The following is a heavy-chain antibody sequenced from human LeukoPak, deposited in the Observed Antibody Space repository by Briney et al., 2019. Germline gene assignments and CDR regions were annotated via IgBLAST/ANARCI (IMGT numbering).Heavy chain of an antibody. CDR2: INHSGST. CDR1: GGSFSGYY. CDR3: ARIYSSSWFLNWFDP. V-gene: IGHV4-34*01. Sequence: SETLSLTCAVYGGSFSGYYWSWIRQPPGKGLEWIGEINHSGSTNYNPSLKSRVTISVDTSKNQFSLKLSSVTAADTAVYYCARIYSSSWFLNWFDPWGQGTLVTVSS. D-gene: IGHD6-13*01. J-gene: IGHJ5*02.